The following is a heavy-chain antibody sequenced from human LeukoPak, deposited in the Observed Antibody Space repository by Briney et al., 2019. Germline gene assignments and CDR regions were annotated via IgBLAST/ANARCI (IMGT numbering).Heavy chain of an antibody. D-gene: IGHD6-19*01. V-gene: IGHV4-59*12. CDR3: ARDAQAVAGKGRYYYYGMDV. J-gene: IGHJ6*02. Sequence: SETLSLTCTVSSGSITGYYWSWIRQPPGEGLEWIGYIYYTGSTNYNPSLKSRVTISVDKSKNQFSLKLSSVTAADTAVYYCARDAQAVAGKGRYYYYGMDVWGQGTTVTVSS. CDR1: SGSITGYY. CDR2: IYYTGST.